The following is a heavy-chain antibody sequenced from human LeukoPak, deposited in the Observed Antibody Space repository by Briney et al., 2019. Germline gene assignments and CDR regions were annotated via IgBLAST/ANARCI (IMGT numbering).Heavy chain of an antibody. CDR3: ARDFGTTGWHTFDY. CDR2: TYYRSKWYN. Sequence: QTLSLTCVVSGDSVSSKNGAWNWIRQSPSRGLEWLGRTYYRSKWYNDYAESMEGRMTNSQDTSKNQYSLHLNSVTPDDTAVYYCARDFGTTGWHTFDYWGQGTLVTVSS. CDR1: GDSVSSKNGA. D-gene: IGHD6-19*01. J-gene: IGHJ4*02. V-gene: IGHV6-1*01.